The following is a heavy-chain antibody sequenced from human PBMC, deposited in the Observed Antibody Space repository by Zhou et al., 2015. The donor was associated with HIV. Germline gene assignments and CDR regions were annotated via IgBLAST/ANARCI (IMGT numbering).Heavy chain of an antibody. V-gene: IGHV1-69*01. D-gene: IGHD6-13*01. CDR1: GGTFSSYA. CDR3: ARDHSLSSSTYYYYGMDV. J-gene: IGHJ6*02. Sequence: QVQLVQSGAEVKKPGSSVKVSCKASGGTFSSYAISWVRQAPGQGLEWMGGIIPIFGTANYAQKFQGRVTITADESTSTAYMELSSLRSEDTAVYYCARDHSLSSSTYYYYGMDVWGQGTTVTVSS. CDR2: IIPIFGTA.